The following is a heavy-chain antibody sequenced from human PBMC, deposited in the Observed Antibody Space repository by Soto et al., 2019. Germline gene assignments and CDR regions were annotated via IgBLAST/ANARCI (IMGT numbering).Heavy chain of an antibody. CDR1: GGSISSGGYY. CDR3: AREMATGDWFDP. J-gene: IGHJ5*02. Sequence: QVQLQESGPGLVKPSQTLSLTCTVSGGSISSGGYYWSWIRQHPGQGLEWIGYIYYSGSTYYNPSLKSRVTISVDTSKNQCSLKLSSMTAADTAVYYCAREMATGDWFDPWGQGTLVTVSS. V-gene: IGHV4-31*03. CDR2: IYYSGST. D-gene: IGHD5-12*01.